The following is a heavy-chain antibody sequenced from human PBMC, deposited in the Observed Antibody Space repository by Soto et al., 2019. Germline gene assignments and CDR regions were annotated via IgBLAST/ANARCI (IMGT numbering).Heavy chain of an antibody. CDR3: ARLPGYCSGDSXRIDY. J-gene: IGHJ4*02. CDR1: GCSISSSSYY. V-gene: IGHV4-39*01. CDR2: IYYSGST. D-gene: IGHD2-15*01. Sequence: SETLSLTCTVSGCSISSSSYYWGWIRQPPGKGLEWIGSIYYSGSTYYNLSLKSRVTISVDTSKNQFSLKLSSVTAADTAVYFCARLPGYCSGDSXRIDYWGQGTLVTVS.